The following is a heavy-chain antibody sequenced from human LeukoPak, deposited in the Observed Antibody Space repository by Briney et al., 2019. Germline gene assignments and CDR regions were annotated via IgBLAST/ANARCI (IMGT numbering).Heavy chain of an antibody. CDR2: IYNTGTT. D-gene: IGHD2-21*01. J-gene: IGHJ6*02. CDR1: GGSIRSGDYY. CDR3: ARLGGAYFKGGMDV. Sequence: PSETLSLTCTVSGGSIRSGDYYWGWIRQPPGKGLEWIGSIYNTGTTYYNTSLKSRVIMSVDTSKNQFSLVLTSVTAADTAVFYCARLGGAYFKGGMDVWGQGTTVTVSS. V-gene: IGHV4-39*07.